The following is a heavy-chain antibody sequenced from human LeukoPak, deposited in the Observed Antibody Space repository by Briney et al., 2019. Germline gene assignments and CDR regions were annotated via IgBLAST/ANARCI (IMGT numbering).Heavy chain of an antibody. Sequence: GGSLRLSCGASGFTVSSNYMSWVRQAPGKGLEWVSVIYSGGSTYYADSVKGRFTISRDNSKNTLYLNSLRGEDTAVYYCAGGPKKQLIWGRASNGFDPWGQGTLVTVSS. V-gene: IGHV3-66*01. D-gene: IGHD6-13*01. CDR1: GFTVSSNY. CDR2: IYSGGST. CDR3: AGGPKKQLIWGRASNGFDP. J-gene: IGHJ5*02.